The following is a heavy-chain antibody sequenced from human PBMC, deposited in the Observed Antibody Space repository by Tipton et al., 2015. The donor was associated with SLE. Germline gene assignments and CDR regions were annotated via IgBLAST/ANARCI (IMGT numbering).Heavy chain of an antibody. CDR2: IYYSGST. J-gene: IGHJ3*02. V-gene: IGHV4-30-4*01. Sequence: TLSLTCTVSGGSISSGDYSWSWIRQPPGKGLEWIGYIYYSGSTYYNPSLKSRVTISVDMSKNQFSLKLSSVTAADTAVYYCARGKGASGFDIWGQGTMVTVAS. CDR1: GGSISSGDYS. D-gene: IGHD6-19*01. CDR3: ARGKGASGFDI.